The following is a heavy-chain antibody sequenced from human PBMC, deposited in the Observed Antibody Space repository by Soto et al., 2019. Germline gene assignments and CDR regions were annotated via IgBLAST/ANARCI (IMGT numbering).Heavy chain of an antibody. V-gene: IGHV4-4*02. J-gene: IGHJ6*02. D-gene: IGHD3-10*01. CDR1: GGSISSSNW. CDR3: AREQLWFGDFNTWGMDV. CDR2: IYHSGST. Sequence: QVQLQESGPGLVKPSGTLSLTCAVSGGSISSSNWWSWVRQPPGKGLEWIGEIYHSGSTNYNPSLKSRVTISVDKSKNQFSLNLSSVSAADTAVYYCAREQLWFGDFNTWGMDVWGQGTTFTVSS.